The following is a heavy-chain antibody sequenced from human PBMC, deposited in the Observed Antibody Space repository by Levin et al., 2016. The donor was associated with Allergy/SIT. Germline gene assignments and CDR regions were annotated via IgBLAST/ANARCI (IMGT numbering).Heavy chain of an antibody. CDR2: IYYSGST. CDR3: ARGGYDILTGTQPVMDV. CDR1: GGSISSYY. Sequence: SETLSLTCTVSGGSISSYYWSWIRQPPGKGLEWIGYIYYSGSTNYNPSPKSRVTISVDTSKNQFSLKLSSVTAADTAVYYCARGGYDILTGTQPVMDVWGQGTTVTVSS. V-gene: IGHV4-59*01. D-gene: IGHD3-9*01. J-gene: IGHJ6*02.